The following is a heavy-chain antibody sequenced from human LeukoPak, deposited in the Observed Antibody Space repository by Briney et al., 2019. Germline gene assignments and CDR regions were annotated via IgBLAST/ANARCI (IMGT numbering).Heavy chain of an antibody. Sequence: GGSLRLSCAASGFTFSSYEMNWVRQAPGKGLEWVSYISSSGSTIYYADSVKGRFTISRDNAKNSLYLQMNSLRAEDTAVYYCARLDLRTVTHGSYWGQGTLVTVSS. CDR3: ARLDLRTVTHGSY. D-gene: IGHD4-17*01. J-gene: IGHJ4*02. CDR1: GFTFSSYE. CDR2: ISSSGSTI. V-gene: IGHV3-48*03.